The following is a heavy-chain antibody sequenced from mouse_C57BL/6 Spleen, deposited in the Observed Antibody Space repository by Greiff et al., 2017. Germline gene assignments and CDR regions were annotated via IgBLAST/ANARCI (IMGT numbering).Heavy chain of an antibody. V-gene: IGHV3-1*01. J-gene: IGHJ2*01. CDR1: GYSITSGYD. CDR3: ARAYGSSGYYFDY. CDR2: ISYSGST. Sequence: VQLKESGPGMVKPSQSLSLTCTVTGYSITSGYDWHWIRHFPGNKLEWMGYISYSGSTNYNPSLKSRISITHDTSKNHFFLKLNSVTTEDTATYYCARAYGSSGYYFDYWGQGTTLTVSS. D-gene: IGHD1-1*01.